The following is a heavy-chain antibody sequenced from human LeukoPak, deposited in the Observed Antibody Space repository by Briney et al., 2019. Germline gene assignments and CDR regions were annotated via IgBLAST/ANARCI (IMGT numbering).Heavy chain of an antibody. V-gene: IGHV3-7*03. D-gene: IGHD5-12*01. CDR3: LGYGNDNP. CDR1: EFTFTNYW. J-gene: IGHJ4*02. Sequence: GGSLRLSCAITEFTFTNYWKNWVRQASGKGLEWVANMSPDENEKKYVDSVKGRFTISTDNAKKTLYLQMNSLRVEDTAIYYCLGYGNDNPWGQGALVTASS. CDR2: MSPDENEK.